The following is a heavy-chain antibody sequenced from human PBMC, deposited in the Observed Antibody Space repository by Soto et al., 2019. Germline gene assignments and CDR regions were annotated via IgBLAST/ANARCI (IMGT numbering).Heavy chain of an antibody. CDR1: GFTVSSNY. Sequence: HPGGSLRLSCAASGFTVSSNYMSWVRQAPGKGLEWVSVIYSGGSTYYADSVKGRFTISRDNSKNTLYLQMNSLRAEDTAVYYCAREKRVRGVIFGWFDPWGQGTLVTVSS. CDR2: IYSGGST. D-gene: IGHD3-10*01. V-gene: IGHV3-53*01. CDR3: AREKRVRGVIFGWFDP. J-gene: IGHJ5*02.